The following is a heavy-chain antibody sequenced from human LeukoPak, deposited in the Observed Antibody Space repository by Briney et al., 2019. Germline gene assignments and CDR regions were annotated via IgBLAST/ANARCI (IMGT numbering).Heavy chain of an antibody. J-gene: IGHJ1*01. D-gene: IGHD1-26*01. CDR1: GGSISSGSYY. Sequence: PSETLSLTCTVSGGSISSGSYYWSWIRQPAGKGLEWIGRIYTSGSTNYNPSLKSRVTISVDTSKNQFSLKLSSVTAADTAVYYCARGGLRGSYYEYFHHWGQGTLVSVSS. CDR2: IYTSGST. V-gene: IGHV4-61*02. CDR3: ARGGLRGSYYEYFHH.